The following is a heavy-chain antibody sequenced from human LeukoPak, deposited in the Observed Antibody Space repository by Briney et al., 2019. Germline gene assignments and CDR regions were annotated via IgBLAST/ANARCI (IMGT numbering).Heavy chain of an antibody. CDR1: GFTFSSHW. D-gene: IGHD5-18*01. V-gene: IGHV3-74*01. J-gene: IGHJ4*02. CDR2: INSDGSST. CDR3: ARGGGYSYGSFDY. Sequence: GGSLRLSCAASGFTFSSHWMHWVRQAPGKGLVWVSRINSDGSSTSYADSVKGRFTISRDNAKNTLYLQMNSLRAEDTAVYYCARGGGYSYGSFDYWGQGTLVTVSS.